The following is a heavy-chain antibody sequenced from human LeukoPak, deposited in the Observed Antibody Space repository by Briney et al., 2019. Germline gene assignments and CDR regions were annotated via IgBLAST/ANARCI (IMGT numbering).Heavy chain of an antibody. Sequence: GGSLRLSCAASGFTFSSYAMHWVRQAPGKGLEWVAVISYDGSNKYYADSVKGRFTISRDNSKNTLYLQMNSLRAEDTAVYYCAREFTYYGMDVWGQGTTVTVSS. CDR3: AREFTYYGMDV. V-gene: IGHV3-30-3*01. CDR1: GFTFSSYA. CDR2: ISYDGSNK. J-gene: IGHJ6*02.